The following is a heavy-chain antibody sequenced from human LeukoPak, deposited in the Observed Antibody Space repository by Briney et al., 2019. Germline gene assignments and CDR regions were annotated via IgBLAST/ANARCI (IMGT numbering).Heavy chain of an antibody. CDR1: GFTLSTYN. V-gene: IGHV3-21*01. CDR3: ARDLRRTLPGGDAFDI. J-gene: IGHJ3*02. Sequence: GRSPRLSSAPSGFTLSTYNMKGVPDAPPERLERGSSISSSSSYIYYADSVKGRFTISRDNAKNSLYLQMNSLRAEDTAVYYCARDLRRTLPGGDAFDIWGQGTMVTVSS. D-gene: IGHD4-17*01. CDR2: ISSSSSYI.